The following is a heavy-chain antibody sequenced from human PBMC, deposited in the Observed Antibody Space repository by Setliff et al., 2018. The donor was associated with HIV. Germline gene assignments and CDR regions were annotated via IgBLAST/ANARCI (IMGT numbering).Heavy chain of an antibody. D-gene: IGHD3-10*01. CDR1: GYSFTTSG. Sequence: ASVKVSCKASGYSFTTSGVSWVRQTTGQGLEWMGWMSPNSGDTGYAQNFQGRVTMTRDTSMNTAYMELSNLRFEDTAVYYCARGVDAGSDYWGQGTLVTVSS. CDR2: MSPNSGDT. J-gene: IGHJ4*02. V-gene: IGHV1-8*02. CDR3: ARGVDAGSDY.